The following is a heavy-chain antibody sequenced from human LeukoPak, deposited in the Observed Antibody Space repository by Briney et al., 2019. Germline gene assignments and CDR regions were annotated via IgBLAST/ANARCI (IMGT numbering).Heavy chain of an antibody. CDR3: ARDPWGSDWFDP. Sequence: SETLSLTCTVSGGSISSGGYYWSWIRQHPGKGLEWIGYIYYSGSTNYNPSLKSRVTISVDTSKNQFSLKLSSVTAADTAVYYCARDPWGSDWFDPWGQGTLVTVSS. CDR1: GGSISSGGYY. V-gene: IGHV4-61*08. D-gene: IGHD7-27*01. J-gene: IGHJ5*02. CDR2: IYYSGST.